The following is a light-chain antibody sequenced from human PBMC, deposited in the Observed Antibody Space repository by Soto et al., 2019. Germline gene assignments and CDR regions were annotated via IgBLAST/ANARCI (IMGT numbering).Light chain of an antibody. Sequence: QSVLTQPPSVSGAPGQRVTISCTGSSSNIGAGYDVHWYQQVPGTAPKLLISDNNNRPSGVPDRFSGSKSGTSASLAITGLQAADEAAYHCQSYDSSLSGSVFGGGTKLTVL. J-gene: IGLJ2*01. V-gene: IGLV1-40*01. CDR1: SSNIGAGYD. CDR3: QSYDSSLSGSV. CDR2: DNN.